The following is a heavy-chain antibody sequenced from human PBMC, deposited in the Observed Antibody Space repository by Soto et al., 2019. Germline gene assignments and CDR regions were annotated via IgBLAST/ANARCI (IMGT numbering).Heavy chain of an antibody. Sequence: GGSLRLSCAASGFTFSNYDMNWVRQAPGKGPEWVSYISSGSTTIYYADSVKGRFTISRDNAKKSVYLQMNSLRDEDTAVYYCSRDLSSGWYQWNWGQGTLVTVSS. CDR3: SRDLSSGWYQWN. D-gene: IGHD6-19*01. CDR1: GFTFSNYD. J-gene: IGHJ4*02. V-gene: IGHV3-48*02. CDR2: ISSGSTTI.